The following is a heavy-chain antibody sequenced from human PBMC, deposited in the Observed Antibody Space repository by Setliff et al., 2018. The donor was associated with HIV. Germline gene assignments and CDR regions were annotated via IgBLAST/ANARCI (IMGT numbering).Heavy chain of an antibody. CDR2: INQSGNT. D-gene: IGHD3-10*01. J-gene: IGHJ2*01. CDR3: AREGGQGYSGSGSFYHRNFDL. Sequence: PSETLSLTCAVYGGSLSGYYWSWVRQSPGRGLEWIGEINQSGNTNFNPSLKSRLIISVDTSKSQFSLKLTSVTAADTALYYCAREGGQGYSGSGSFYHRNFDLWGRGTLVTVPS. V-gene: IGHV4-34*01. CDR1: GGSLSGYY.